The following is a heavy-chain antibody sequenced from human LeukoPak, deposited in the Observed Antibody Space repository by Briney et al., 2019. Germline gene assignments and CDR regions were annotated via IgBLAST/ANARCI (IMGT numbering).Heavy chain of an antibody. CDR2: INPNSGGT. CDR1: GYTFTSYG. Sequence: ASVKVSCKASGYTFTSYGISWVRQAPGQGLEWMGWINPNSGGTNYAQKFQGRVTMTRGTSISTAYMELSRLRSDDTAVYYCARDEVGATDYWGQGTLVTVSS. CDR3: ARDEVGATDY. D-gene: IGHD1-26*01. V-gene: IGHV1-2*02. J-gene: IGHJ4*02.